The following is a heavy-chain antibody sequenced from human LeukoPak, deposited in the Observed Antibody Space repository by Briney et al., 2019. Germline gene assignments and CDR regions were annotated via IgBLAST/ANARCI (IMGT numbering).Heavy chain of an antibody. Sequence: PGGSLRLSCAASGFTFSSYAMHWVRQAPGKGLEWVAVISYDGSNKYYADSVKGRFTISRDNSKNTLYLQMNSLRAEDTAVYYCAKDRGGYCSSTSCYPVFDYWGQGTLVTVSS. CDR2: ISYDGSNK. V-gene: IGHV3-30-3*01. CDR1: GFTFSSYA. CDR3: AKDRGGYCSSTSCYPVFDY. D-gene: IGHD2-2*01. J-gene: IGHJ4*02.